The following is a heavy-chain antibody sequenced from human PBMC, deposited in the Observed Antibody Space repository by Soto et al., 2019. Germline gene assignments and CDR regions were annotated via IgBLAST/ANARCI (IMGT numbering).Heavy chain of an antibody. CDR2: IIPICGTE. CDR1: GGTFSSYA. J-gene: IGHJ6*02. Sequence: QVQLVQSGAEVKKPGSSVKVSCKASGGTFSSYAISWVRQAPGQGLEWRGGIIPICGTENYAQKFQGRVTSTADEYTSTAYMELCSLRSEDTAVYYGVRADDFSTYYGMDVWGQGTTVTVSS. CDR3: VRADDFSTYYGMDV. D-gene: IGHD3-3*01. V-gene: IGHV1-69*01.